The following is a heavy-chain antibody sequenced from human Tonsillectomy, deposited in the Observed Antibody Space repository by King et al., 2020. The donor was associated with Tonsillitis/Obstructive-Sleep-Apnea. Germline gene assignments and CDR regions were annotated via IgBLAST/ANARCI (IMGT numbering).Heavy chain of an antibody. V-gene: IGHV5-10-1*03. J-gene: IGHJ4*02. CDR1: GYSFTSYW. CDR3: ARQLGGYYDSSGDY. CDR2: IDPSDSYT. Sequence: VQLVESGAEVKKPGESLRISCKGSGYSFTSYWITWVRQMPGKGLEWMGRIDPSDSYTNYSPSFQGHVTISIDKSISTAYLQWSSLKASDTAMYYCARQLGGYYDSSGDYWGQGTLVTVSS. D-gene: IGHD3-22*01.